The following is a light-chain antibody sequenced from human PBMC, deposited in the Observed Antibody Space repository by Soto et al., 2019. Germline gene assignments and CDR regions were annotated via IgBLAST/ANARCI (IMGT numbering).Light chain of an antibody. Sequence: DIQMTQSPSSLSASVGDRVTITCQASHDITSFLNWYQHKPARAPKLLIYDASILEAGVPTRFSGSGSGTHFTFTISSLQPEDVATYYCQHCDYLPIFGPGTKVDFK. CDR3: QHCDYLPI. CDR1: HDITSF. CDR2: DAS. J-gene: IGKJ3*01. V-gene: IGKV1-33*01.